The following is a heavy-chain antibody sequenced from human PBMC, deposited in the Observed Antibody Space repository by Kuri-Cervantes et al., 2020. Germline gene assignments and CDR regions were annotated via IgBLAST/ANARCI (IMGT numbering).Heavy chain of an antibody. V-gene: IGHV1-2*06. D-gene: IGHD1-14*01. CDR3: ARVPEVESCY. Sequence: ASVKVSCKGSGYTLSDHFMHWVRQAPGQGLEWMGRINPNSGHTDSAQKFQGRATMTRDTSINTAYMELSSLRSDDTAVYYCARVPEVESCYWGQGTLVTVSS. CDR1: GYTLSDHF. J-gene: IGHJ4*02. CDR2: INPNSGHT.